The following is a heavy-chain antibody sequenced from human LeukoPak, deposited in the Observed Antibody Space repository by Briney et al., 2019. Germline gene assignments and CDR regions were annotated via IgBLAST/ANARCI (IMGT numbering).Heavy chain of an antibody. D-gene: IGHD1-26*01. Sequence: KGSGPTLVNPTQPLTLTCTFSGFSLSTSGVGVGWIRQPPGKALEWLALISWNEDKRYSPSLKSRLTITKDTSKNQVVLTMTNMDPVDTATYYCAHEKRVVGATTTWGLFDYWGQGTLVTVSS. CDR1: GFSLSTSGVG. CDR2: ISWNEDK. V-gene: IGHV2-5*01. CDR3: AHEKRVVGATTTWGLFDY. J-gene: IGHJ4*02.